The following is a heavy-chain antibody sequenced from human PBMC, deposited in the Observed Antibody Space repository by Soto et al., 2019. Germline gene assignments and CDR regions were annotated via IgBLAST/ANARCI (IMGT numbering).Heavy chain of an antibody. V-gene: IGHV4-30-4*01. CDR1: GDSISSADYY. CDR3: ARYLWVEPELYYYGMDV. Sequence: SETLSLTCTVSGDSISSADYYWSWIRQTPGKGLEWIGHIFYSGTTYYNPSLKSRLTISVDTSKNHFSLRLTSVTAADTAAYYCARYLWVEPELYYYGMDVWGQGTTVTVSS. D-gene: IGHD1-1*01. CDR2: IFYSGTT. J-gene: IGHJ6*02.